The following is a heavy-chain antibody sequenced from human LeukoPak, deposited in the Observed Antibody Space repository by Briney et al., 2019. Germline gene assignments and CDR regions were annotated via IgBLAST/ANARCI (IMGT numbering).Heavy chain of an antibody. CDR3: ARDQGRAADYVWGSYFDY. V-gene: IGHV1-8*01. D-gene: IGHD3-16*01. J-gene: IGHJ4*02. Sequence: GASVKVSCKASGYTFTSYDINWVRQATGQGLEWMGWMNPNSGNTGYAQKFQGRVTMTRNTSISTAYMELSSLRSEDTAVYFCARDQGRAADYVWGSYFDYWGQGALVTVSS. CDR1: GYTFTSYD. CDR2: MNPNSGNT.